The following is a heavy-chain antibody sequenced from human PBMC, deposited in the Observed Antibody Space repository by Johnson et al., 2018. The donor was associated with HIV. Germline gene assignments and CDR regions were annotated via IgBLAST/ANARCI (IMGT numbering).Heavy chain of an antibody. CDR2: IYSGGST. D-gene: IGHD6-13*01. V-gene: IGHV3-66*01. CDR3: ARYSSSSRDTFDI. Sequence: VQLVESGGGLVQPGGSLRLSCAASGFTVSSNYMSWVRQAPGKGLEWVLVIYSGGSTYYADSVKGRFTISRDNSKNTLYLQMNSLRAEDTAVYYCARYSSSSRDTFDIWGQGTMVTVSS. J-gene: IGHJ3*02. CDR1: GFTVSSNY.